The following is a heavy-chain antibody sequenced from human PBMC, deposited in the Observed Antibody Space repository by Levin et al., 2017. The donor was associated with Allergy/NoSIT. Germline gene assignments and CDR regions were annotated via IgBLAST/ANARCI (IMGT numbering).Heavy chain of an antibody. D-gene: IGHD3-3*01. CDR3: ANPLRSGYRQPFDY. V-gene: IGHV3-23*01. J-gene: IGHJ4*02. CDR2: ISDSGGST. Sequence: GESLKISCAASGFTFSRYVMTWVRQTPGKGLEWVSGISDSGGSTYYADSVKGRFTISRDNSKNTLYLQMNSLRAEDTAVYYCANPLRSGYRQPFDYWGQGTLVTVSS. CDR1: GFTFSRYV.